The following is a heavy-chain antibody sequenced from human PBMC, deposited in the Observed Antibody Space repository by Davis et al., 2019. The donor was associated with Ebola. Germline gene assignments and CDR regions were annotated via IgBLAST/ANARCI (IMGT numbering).Heavy chain of an antibody. V-gene: IGHV3-48*03. CDR3: ARDPRNTPDV. CDR1: GFTFSSYA. J-gene: IGHJ6*02. CDR2: ISSSGSTI. Sequence: GGSLRLSCAASGFTFSSYAMSWVRQAPGKGLEWVSYISSSGSTIYYADSVKGRFTISRDNAKNSLYLQMNSLRAEDTAVYYCARDPRNTPDVWGQGTTVTVSS.